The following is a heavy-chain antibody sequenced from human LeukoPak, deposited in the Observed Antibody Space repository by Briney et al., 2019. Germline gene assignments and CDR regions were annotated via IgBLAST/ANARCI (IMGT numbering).Heavy chain of an antibody. D-gene: IGHD3-10*01. V-gene: IGHV3-30-3*01. Sequence: GGSLRLSCAASGFTFSSYAMHWVRQAPGKGLEWVAVISHDGSNKYYADSVKGRFTISRDNSKNTLYLQMNSLRAEDTAVYYCARDAAMVRGVIRSYFDYWGQGTLVTVSS. CDR2: ISHDGSNK. CDR1: GFTFSSYA. CDR3: ARDAAMVRGVIRSYFDY. J-gene: IGHJ4*02.